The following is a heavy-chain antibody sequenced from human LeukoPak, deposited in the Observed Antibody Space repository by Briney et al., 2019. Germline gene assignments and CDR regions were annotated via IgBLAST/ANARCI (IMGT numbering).Heavy chain of an antibody. CDR1: GYTFTGYY. D-gene: IGHD5-18*01. V-gene: IGHV1-2*02. J-gene: IGHJ6*03. Sequence: ASVKVSCKASGYTFTGYYMHWVRQAPGQGLEWMGWINPNSGGTNYAQKFQGRVTMTRDTSISTAYMELSRLRSDDTAVYYCASRYSYGGDYYYYYMDVWGKGTTVTVSS. CDR2: INPNSGGT. CDR3: ASRYSYGGDYYYYYMDV.